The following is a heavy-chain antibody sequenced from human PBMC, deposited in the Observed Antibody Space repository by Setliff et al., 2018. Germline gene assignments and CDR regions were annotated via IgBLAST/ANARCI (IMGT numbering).Heavy chain of an antibody. CDR1: GYSFSDSV. J-gene: IGHJ4*02. V-gene: IGHV1-18*01. Sequence: VASVKVSCKTSGYSFSDSVVSWVRQAPGQGLEWVGWISAYSGNAYYAQRLQDRVTLTTDTSTTTAYMELGSLTTDDTAVYYCARVESMVRGKNILRHFDYWGQGIQVTVSS. D-gene: IGHD3-10*01. CDR2: ISAYSGNA. CDR3: ARVESMVRGKNILRHFDY.